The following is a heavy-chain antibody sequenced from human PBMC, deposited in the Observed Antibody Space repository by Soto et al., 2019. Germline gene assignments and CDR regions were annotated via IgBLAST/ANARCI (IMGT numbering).Heavy chain of an antibody. CDR3: ARAKSFGSGELDY. Sequence: QVPLVQSGAEVKSPGASVKVSCKASGYTFTDHYILWVRQAPGQGLEWMGWVNPISGGTIYAPKFPGWVTMTRDTSTSTAYLELRSLISDATAVYFCARAKSFGSGELDYWGQGTLVTVSS. V-gene: IGHV1-2*04. CDR1: GYTFTDHY. J-gene: IGHJ4*02. CDR2: VNPISGGT. D-gene: IGHD3-10*01.